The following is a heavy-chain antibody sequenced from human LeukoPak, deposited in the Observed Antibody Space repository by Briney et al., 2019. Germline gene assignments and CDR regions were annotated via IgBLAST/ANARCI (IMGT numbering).Heavy chain of an antibody. D-gene: IGHD4-11*01. CDR3: ARGLVSVTTLTSYYFDY. Sequence: APVKVSCKASGYTFTSYDINWVRQATGQGLEWMGWMNPNSGNTGYAQKFQGRVAMTRNTSISTAYMELSSLRSEDTAVYYCARGLVSVTTLTSYYFDYWGQGTLVTVSS. CDR1: GYTFTSYD. J-gene: IGHJ4*02. CDR2: MNPNSGNT. V-gene: IGHV1-8*01.